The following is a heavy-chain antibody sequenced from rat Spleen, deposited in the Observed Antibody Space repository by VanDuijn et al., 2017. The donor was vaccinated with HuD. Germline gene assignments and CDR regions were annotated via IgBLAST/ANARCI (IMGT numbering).Heavy chain of an antibody. J-gene: IGHJ2*01. V-gene: IGHV5-25*01. CDR1: GFIFSNYY. CDR2: ISTGAGNT. Sequence: EVQLVESGGGLVQPGRSIKLSCAASGFIFSNYYMAWVRQAPAKGLEWVASISTGAGNTYYRDSVKGRFTFSRDNAKTTLYLQMDSLRSEDTATYYCARTYYYDGYYYYFDYWGQGVMVTVSS. CDR3: ARTYYYDGYYYYFDY. D-gene: IGHD1-12*03.